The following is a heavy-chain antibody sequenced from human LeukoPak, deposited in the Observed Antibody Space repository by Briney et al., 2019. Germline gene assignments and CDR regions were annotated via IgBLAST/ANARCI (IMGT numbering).Heavy chain of an antibody. V-gene: IGHV3-66*02. CDR1: GFTVSSNY. J-gene: IGHJ6*03. CDR3: ARVTDCSGGSCYSKYYYYYYMDV. CDR2: IYSGGST. Sequence: GGSLRLSCAASGFTVSSNYMSWVRQAPGKGLEWVSVIYSGGSTYYADSVKGRFTISRDNSKNTLYLQMDSLGAEDTAVYYCARVTDCSGGSCYSKYYYYYYMDVWGKGTTVTVSS. D-gene: IGHD2-15*01.